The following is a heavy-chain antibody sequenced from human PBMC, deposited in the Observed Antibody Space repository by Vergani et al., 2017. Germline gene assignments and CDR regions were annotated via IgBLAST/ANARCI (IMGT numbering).Heavy chain of an antibody. V-gene: IGHV3-21*01. J-gene: IGHJ4*02. CDR1: GFTFSSYS. CDR2: ISSSSSYI. D-gene: IGHD2-2*01. CDR3: ARGDLWGSSXSDY. Sequence: EVQLVESGGGLVKPGGSLRLSCAASGFTFSSYSMNWVRQAPGKGLEWVSSISSSSSYIYYADSVKGRFTISRDNAKNSLYLQMNSLRAEDTAVYYCARGDLWGSSXSDYWGQGTLVTVSS.